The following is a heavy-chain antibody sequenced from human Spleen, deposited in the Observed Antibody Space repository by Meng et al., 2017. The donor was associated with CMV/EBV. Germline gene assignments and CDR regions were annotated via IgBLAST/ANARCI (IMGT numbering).Heavy chain of an antibody. J-gene: IGHJ3*02. D-gene: IGHD3-3*01. CDR1: GFTFSIYS. Sequence: GESLKISCAASGFTFSIYSMNWVRQAPGKGLEWVSSIGSDSGNTHYADSVKGRFTISRDNSKNTLYLQMNSLRAEDTAVYYCAKAYYDFWWAFDIWGQGTMVTVSS. CDR3: AKAYYDFWWAFDI. V-gene: IGHV3-21*01. CDR2: IGSDSGNT.